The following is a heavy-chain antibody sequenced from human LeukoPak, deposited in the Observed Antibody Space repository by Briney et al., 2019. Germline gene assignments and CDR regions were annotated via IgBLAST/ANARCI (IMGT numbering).Heavy chain of an antibody. CDR2: INAGNGNT. CDR3: ARPQLYSSGWSFDY. D-gene: IGHD6-19*01. J-gene: IGHJ4*02. CDR1: GYTFSSYA. V-gene: IGHV1-3*01. Sequence: GASVKVSCKASGYTFSSYAMHWVRQAPGQRLEWMGWINAGNGNTKYSQKFQGRVTITRDASASTAYMVLSSLRSEDTAVYYCARPQLYSSGWSFDYWGQGTLVTVSS.